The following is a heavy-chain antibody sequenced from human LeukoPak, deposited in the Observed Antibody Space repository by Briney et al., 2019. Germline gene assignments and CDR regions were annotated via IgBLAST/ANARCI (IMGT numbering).Heavy chain of an antibody. J-gene: IGHJ6*04. CDR3: ARLRYRAPVDV. Sequence: GGSLRLSCAASGFTFSSYEMNWVRQAPGKGLEWVANIKQDGSEKYYVDSVKGRFTISRDNAKNSLYLQMNSLRAEDTAVYYCARLRYRAPVDVWGKGTTVTVSS. CDR1: GFTFSSYE. V-gene: IGHV3-7*01. D-gene: IGHD3-9*01. CDR2: IKQDGSEK.